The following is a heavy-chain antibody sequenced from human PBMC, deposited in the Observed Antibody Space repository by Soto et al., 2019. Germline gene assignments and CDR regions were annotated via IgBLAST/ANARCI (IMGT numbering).Heavy chain of an antibody. CDR2: ITPSFGTA. CDR3: AIDLDFSGYNCPLGDY. Sequence: QVQLVQSGAEVKKPGSSVKVSCKASGGTFSSFAISWVRQAPGQGLEWMGGITPSFGTANYAQKFQARATITADKFTSTAFMELSSLRSEDTAIYYCAIDLDFSGYNCPLGDYWGQGTLVTVSS. V-gene: IGHV1-69*06. CDR1: GGTFSSFA. D-gene: IGHD3-22*01. J-gene: IGHJ4*02.